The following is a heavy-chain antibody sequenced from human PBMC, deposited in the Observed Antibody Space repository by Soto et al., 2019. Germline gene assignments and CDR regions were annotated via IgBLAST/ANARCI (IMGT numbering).Heavy chain of an antibody. Sequence: QVQLQESGPGLVKPSETLSLTCTVSGGSVSSGSYYWSWIRQPPGKGLEWIGYIYYSGSTNYNPSLKSRVTISVDTSKNQFSLKLSSVTAADTAVYYCARWGRGDFWSGYYGLYYFDYWGQGTLVTVSS. V-gene: IGHV4-61*01. CDR2: IYYSGST. D-gene: IGHD3-3*01. J-gene: IGHJ4*02. CDR1: GGSVSSGSYY. CDR3: ARWGRGDFWSGYYGLYYFDY.